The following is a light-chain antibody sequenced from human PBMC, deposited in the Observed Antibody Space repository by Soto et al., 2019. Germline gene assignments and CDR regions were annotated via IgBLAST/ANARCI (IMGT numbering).Light chain of an antibody. J-gene: IGLJ2*01. V-gene: IGLV2-23*01. CDR3: SSYVGSGTYVV. CDR1: SSDVGTYNL. Sequence: QSALTQPASVSGSPGQSITISCTGTSSDVGTYNLVSWYQQHPGNAPKLMIYEGNKRPSGVSNRFSGAKSGNTASLTISGLQAEDEGDYYRSSYVGSGTYVVFGGGTQLTVL. CDR2: EGN.